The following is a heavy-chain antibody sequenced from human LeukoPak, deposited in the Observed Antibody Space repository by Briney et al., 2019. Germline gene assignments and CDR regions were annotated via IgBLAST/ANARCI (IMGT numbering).Heavy chain of an antibody. D-gene: IGHD2/OR15-2a*01. J-gene: IGHJ6*03. CDR3: ARLYPHYYYYYMDV. Sequence: SETLSLTCTVSGGSISSSSSYWGWIRQPPGKGLEWIGSIYYSGSTYYNPSLKSRVTISVDTSKNQFSLKLSSVTAADTAVYYCARLYPHYYYYYMDVWGKGTTVTVSS. CDR2: IYYSGST. CDR1: GGSISSSSSY. V-gene: IGHV4-39*01.